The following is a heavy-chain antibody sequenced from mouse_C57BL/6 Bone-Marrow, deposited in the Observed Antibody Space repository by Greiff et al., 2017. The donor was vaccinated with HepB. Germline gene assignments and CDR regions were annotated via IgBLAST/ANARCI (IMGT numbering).Heavy chain of an antibody. J-gene: IGHJ2*01. Sequence: EVQLQESGPGLVKPSQSLSLTCSVTGYSITSGYYWNWIRQFPGNKLEWMGYISYDGSNNYNPTLKNRISITRDTSKNQFFLKLHSVTTEDTATYYCAREGVYYGPYYFDYWGQGTTLTVSS. CDR3: AREGVYYGPYYFDY. V-gene: IGHV3-6*01. D-gene: IGHD1-1*02. CDR2: ISYDGSN. CDR1: GYSITSGYY.